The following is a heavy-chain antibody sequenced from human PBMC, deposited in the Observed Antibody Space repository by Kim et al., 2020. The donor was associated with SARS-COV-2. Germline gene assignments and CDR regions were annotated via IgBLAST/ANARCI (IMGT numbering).Heavy chain of an antibody. CDR3: ARSTYYYDSSGYHFDY. Sequence: SVKVSCKASGGTFSSYAISWVRQAPGQGLEWMGRIIPIFGIANYAQKFQGRVTITADKSTSTAYMELSSLRSEDTAVYYCARSTYYYDSSGYHFDYWGQGTLVTVSS. V-gene: IGHV1-69*04. CDR1: GGTFSSYA. CDR2: IIPIFGIA. D-gene: IGHD3-22*01. J-gene: IGHJ4*02.